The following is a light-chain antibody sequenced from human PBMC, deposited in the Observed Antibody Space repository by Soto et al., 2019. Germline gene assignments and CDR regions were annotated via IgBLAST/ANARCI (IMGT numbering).Light chain of an antibody. V-gene: IGKV1-17*01. CDR2: AAS. CDR1: QFINNY. Sequence: DIQMTQSPSSLSASVGDRVTMTCRASQFINNYLSWYQQKPGKVPKLLINAASTLQSGVPSRFNGSRSGTEFTLTISSLQPDDFATYYCQQYNSYSWTFGQGTKVDIK. J-gene: IGKJ1*01. CDR3: QQYNSYSWT.